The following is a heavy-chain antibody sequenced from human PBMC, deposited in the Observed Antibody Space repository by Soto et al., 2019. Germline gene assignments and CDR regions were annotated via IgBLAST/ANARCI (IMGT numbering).Heavy chain of an antibody. V-gene: IGHV4-30-4*01. CDR3: VREANWNYEVGNYFDN. CDR2: IFHSGST. CDR1: GASISSGDYY. D-gene: IGHD1-7*01. J-gene: IGHJ4*02. Sequence: PSETLSLTCTVSGASISSGDYYWSWIRQPPGKGLEWIGYIFHSGSTYYNPSLKSRITLSIDMSNNQFSLNLRSVTAADTAVYYCVREANWNYEVGNYFDNWGQGILVTVSS.